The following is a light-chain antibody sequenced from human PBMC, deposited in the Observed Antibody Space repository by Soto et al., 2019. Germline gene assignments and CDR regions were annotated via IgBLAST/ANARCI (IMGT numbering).Light chain of an antibody. V-gene: IGLV7-46*01. Sequence: QAVVTQEPSLTVSPGGTVTLTCGSSTGAVTSGHYPYWFQQKPGQAPRTLIYDTSNKYPWTPARFSGSLLGGKAALTRSCAYAEGEAEYSCLLAQGGARVFRGGTQVTVL. CDR1: TGAVTSGHY. CDR3: LLAQGGARV. J-gene: IGLJ3*02. CDR2: DTS.